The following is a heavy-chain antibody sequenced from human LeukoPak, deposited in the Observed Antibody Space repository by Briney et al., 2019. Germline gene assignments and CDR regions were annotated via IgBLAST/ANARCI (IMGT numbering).Heavy chain of an antibody. V-gene: IGHV5-51*01. CDR2: IYPGDSDT. Sequence: GESLKISCKGSGYRFTSYWIGWVRQVPGKGLEWMGIIYPGDSDTRYSPSFQGQVTISADKSITTAYLQWSSLKASDTAMYFCARRRYSSGYFSLDYFDYWGQGTLVTVSS. CDR3: ARRRYSSGYFSLDYFDY. J-gene: IGHJ4*02. D-gene: IGHD3-22*01. CDR1: GYRFTSYW.